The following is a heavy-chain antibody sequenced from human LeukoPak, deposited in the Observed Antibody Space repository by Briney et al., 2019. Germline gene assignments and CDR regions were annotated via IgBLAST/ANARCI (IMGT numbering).Heavy chain of an antibody. CDR3: ARNQYDYVWGSYRFDY. CDR1: GYTFTSYG. J-gene: IGHJ4*02. V-gene: IGHV1-18*01. CDR2: ISAYNGNT. D-gene: IGHD3-16*02. Sequence: ASVKVSCKASGYTFTSYGISWVRQAPGQGLEWMGWISAYNGNTNYSQKLQGRVTMTTDTSTSTAYLELRSLRSEDTAVYYCARNQYDYVWGSYRFDYWGQGTLVTVSS.